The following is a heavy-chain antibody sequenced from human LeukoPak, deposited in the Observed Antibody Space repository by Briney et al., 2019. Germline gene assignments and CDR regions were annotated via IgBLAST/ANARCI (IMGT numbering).Heavy chain of an antibody. CDR2: ISVSGGST. D-gene: IGHD2-2*02. CDR3: AKDLTFRYCTSTTCYKDI. V-gene: IGHV3-23*01. J-gene: IGHJ3*02. Sequence: GGSLRLSCAASGFTFSSYAMSWVRQAPGKGLEWVPAISVSGGSTYYADSVKGRFTISRDNSKNTLFLQMNSLRAEDTAVYYCAKDLTFRYCTSTTCYKDIWGQGTMVTVSS. CDR1: GFTFSSYA.